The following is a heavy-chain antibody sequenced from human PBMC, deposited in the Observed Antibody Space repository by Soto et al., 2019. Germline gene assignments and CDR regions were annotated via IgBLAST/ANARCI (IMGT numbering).Heavy chain of an antibody. CDR2: ISYDGSNK. V-gene: IGHV3-30*03. Sequence: GGSLRLSCAASGFTFSSYGMHWVRQAPGKGLEWVAVISYDGSNKYYADSVKGRFTISRDNSKNTLYLQMNSLRAEDTAVYYCARDYPMVYWYFDLWGRGTLVTVSS. CDR1: GFTFSSYG. CDR3: ARDYPMVYWYFDL. J-gene: IGHJ2*01. D-gene: IGHD3-10*01.